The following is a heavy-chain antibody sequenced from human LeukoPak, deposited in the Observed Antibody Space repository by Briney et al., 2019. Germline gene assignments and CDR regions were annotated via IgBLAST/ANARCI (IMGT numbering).Heavy chain of an antibody. CDR3: ASWGDDAFDV. V-gene: IGHV3-30*15. Sequence: GGSLRLSCAASGFTFSSYAMHWVRQAPGKGLEWVAVISYDGSNKYYADSVRGRFTISRDNSKNTLYLQMSSLRAEDTAVYYCASWGDDAFDVWGQGTMVTVSS. CDR1: GFTFSSYA. J-gene: IGHJ3*01. D-gene: IGHD3-16*01. CDR2: ISYDGSNK.